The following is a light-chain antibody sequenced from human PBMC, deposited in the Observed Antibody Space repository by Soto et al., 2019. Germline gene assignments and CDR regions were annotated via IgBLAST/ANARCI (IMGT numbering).Light chain of an antibody. CDR3: QHYQNWPRT. CDR2: GAS. J-gene: IGKJ4*01. Sequence: EIVMTQSPATLSVSPGERATLSCRASQSVGSNLAWYQQRPGQSPRLLIYGASTRATGVPARFSGSGSGTEFMLTISSLQSEDSAVYYCQHYQNWPRTFGGGTRVEIK. CDR1: QSVGSN. V-gene: IGKV3-15*01.